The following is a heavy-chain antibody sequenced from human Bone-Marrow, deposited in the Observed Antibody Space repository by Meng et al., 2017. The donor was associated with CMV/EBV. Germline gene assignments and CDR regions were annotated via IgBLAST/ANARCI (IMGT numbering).Heavy chain of an antibody. CDR2: IIPILGIA. CDR3: ARGYVNIRFDY. Sequence: LVKVSCKASGGTFSSYAISWVRQAPGQGLEWMGGIIPILGIANYAQKFQGRVTITADKSTSTAYMELSSLRSEDTAVYYCARGYVNIRFDYWGQGTLVTVSS. V-gene: IGHV1-69*10. J-gene: IGHJ4*02. CDR1: GGTFSSYA. D-gene: IGHD2/OR15-2a*01.